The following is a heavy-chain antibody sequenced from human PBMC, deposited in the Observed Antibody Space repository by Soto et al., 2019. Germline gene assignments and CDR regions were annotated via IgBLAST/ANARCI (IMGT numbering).Heavy chain of an antibody. D-gene: IGHD3-22*01. Sequence: QVHLVQSGAEVMKPGASVKVSCRAAGRAFSTTYIHWVRQAPGQGLEWMGIINPSGGSRSYSQTFQGRVTMTGDTSTVYMELSSLTFEDTAVYYCAGGTSSGYYYYWGQGTLVTVSS. CDR1: GRAFSTTY. J-gene: IGHJ4*02. V-gene: IGHV1-46*01. CDR2: INPSGGSR. CDR3: AGGTSSGYYYY.